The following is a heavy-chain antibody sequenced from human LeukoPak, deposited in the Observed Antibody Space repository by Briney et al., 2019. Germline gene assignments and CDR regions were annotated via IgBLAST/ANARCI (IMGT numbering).Heavy chain of an antibody. J-gene: IGHJ4*02. CDR1: GFTFSSYW. CDR2: ITQDRSEK. CDR3: ARDGGLLWFGELYLPLDY. Sequence: GGSLRLSCAASGFTFSSYWMSWVRQAPGKGLEWVANITQDRSEKYYVDSVKGRFTISRDNAKNSLYLQMNSLRAEDTAVYYCARDGGLLWFGELYLPLDYWGQGTLVTVSS. D-gene: IGHD3-10*01. V-gene: IGHV3-7*01.